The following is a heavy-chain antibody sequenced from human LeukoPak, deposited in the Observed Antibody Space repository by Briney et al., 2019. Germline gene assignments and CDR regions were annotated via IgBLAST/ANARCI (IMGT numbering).Heavy chain of an antibody. D-gene: IGHD5-12*01. CDR1: GFTFSSYA. CDR3: AKDDRIYSYYYFDY. J-gene: IGHJ4*02. Sequence: GGSLRLSCAASGFTFSSYAMSWVRQAPGKGLEWVSAISGSGSSTYYADSVKGRFTISRDNSKNTLYLQMNSLRAEDTAVYYCAKDDRIYSYYYFDYWGQGTLVTVSS. CDR2: ISGSGSST. V-gene: IGHV3-23*01.